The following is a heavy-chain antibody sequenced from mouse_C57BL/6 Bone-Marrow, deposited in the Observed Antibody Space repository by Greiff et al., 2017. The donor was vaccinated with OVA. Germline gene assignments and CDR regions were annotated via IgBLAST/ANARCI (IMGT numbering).Heavy chain of an antibody. CDR1: GYTFTDYE. CDR3: TRHYSNYVRYAMDY. Sequence: VQLQESGAELVRPGASVTLSCKASGYTFTDYEMHWVKQTPVHGLEWIGAIDPETGGTAYNQKFKGKAILTADKSSSTAYMELRSLTSEDSAVYYCTRHYSNYVRYAMDYWGQGTSVTVSS. CDR2: IDPETGGT. V-gene: IGHV1-15*01. J-gene: IGHJ4*01. D-gene: IGHD2-5*01.